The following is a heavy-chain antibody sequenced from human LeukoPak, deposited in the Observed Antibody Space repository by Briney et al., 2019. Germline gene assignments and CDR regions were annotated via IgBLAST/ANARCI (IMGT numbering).Heavy chain of an antibody. D-gene: IGHD3-9*01. Sequence: PGGSLRLSCAASGFTVSSNYMSWVRQAPGKGLEWVSVIYSGGSTYYADSVRGRFTISRDNSKNTLYLQMNSLRAEDTAVYYCAKGDPPTYYDILTGQDYWGQGTLVTVSS. CDR1: GFTVSSNY. J-gene: IGHJ4*02. CDR3: AKGDPPTYYDILTGQDY. CDR2: IYSGGST. V-gene: IGHV3-53*01.